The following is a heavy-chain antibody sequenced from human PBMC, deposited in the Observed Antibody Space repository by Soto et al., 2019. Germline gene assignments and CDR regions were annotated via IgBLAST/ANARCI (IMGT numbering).Heavy chain of an antibody. D-gene: IGHD6-13*01. J-gene: IGHJ5*02. CDR3: ARVPKIAAAGTCWFDP. CDR2: IIPIFGTA. V-gene: IGHV1-69*06. Sequence: VASVKVSCKASGGTFSSYAISWLRQSPGQGLEWMGGIIPIFGTANYAQKFQGRVTITADKSTSTAYMELSSLRSEDTAVYYCARVPKIAAAGTCWFDPWGQGTLVTVSS. CDR1: GGTFSSYA.